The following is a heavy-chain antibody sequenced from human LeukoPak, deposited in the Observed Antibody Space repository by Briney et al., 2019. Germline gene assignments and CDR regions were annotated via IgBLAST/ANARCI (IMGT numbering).Heavy chain of an antibody. Sequence: GGSLRLSCAASGFLFDDYGMLWVRQAPGKGLEWVSFISWHGATTYYSDSVKGRFTVSRDNSKNTLYLQMKSLRAEDTAVYYCAKGGGYEAQYYYYYLDVWGKGTTVTISS. J-gene: IGHJ6*03. CDR1: GFLFDDYG. D-gene: IGHD5-12*01. V-gene: IGHV3-43D*03. CDR2: ISWHGATT. CDR3: AKGGGYEAQYYYYYLDV.